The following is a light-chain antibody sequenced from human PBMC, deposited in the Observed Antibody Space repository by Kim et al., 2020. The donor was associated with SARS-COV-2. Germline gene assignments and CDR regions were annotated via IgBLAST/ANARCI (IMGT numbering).Light chain of an antibody. V-gene: IGKV3-15*01. J-gene: IGKJ2*01. CDR2: GAS. CDR3: QQYNNWLRNT. CDR1: QSVSTN. Sequence: IVMTQSPATLSVSPGERVTLSCRASQSVSTNVAWYQQKPGQAPRLLIYGASTRVTGIPARFSGSGSGTEFTLIISSLQSEDFAVYYCQQYNNWLRNTFGQGTKLEI.